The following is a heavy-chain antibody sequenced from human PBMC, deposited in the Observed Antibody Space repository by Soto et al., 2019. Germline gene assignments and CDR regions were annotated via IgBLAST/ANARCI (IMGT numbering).Heavy chain of an antibody. CDR1: GFSFSDYA. Sequence: EVHLLESGGALVQPGGSLTLSCAASGFSFSDYAMSWVRQAPGKGLERVSSLSRTGDSAYYADSVKGRFAISRDRSKNRLSLQMNSLRVEDTAVYYCAKGPDGSGYYHNWFDSWGQGTLITVSS. CDR3: AKGPDGSGYYHNWFDS. V-gene: IGHV3-23*01. D-gene: IGHD3-22*01. J-gene: IGHJ5*01. CDR2: LSRTGDSA.